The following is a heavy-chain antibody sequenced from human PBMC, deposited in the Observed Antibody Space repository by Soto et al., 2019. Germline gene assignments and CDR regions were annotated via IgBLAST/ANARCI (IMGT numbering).Heavy chain of an antibody. J-gene: IGHJ6*02. CDR3: ARAFGRYCSSTSCYLPMDV. Sequence: ASVKVSCTASGYTFTGYYMHWVRQAPGQGLEWMGWINPNSGGTNYAQKFQGWVTMTRDTSISTAYMELSRLRSDDTAVYYCARAFGRYCSSTSCYLPMDVWGQGTTVTVSS. V-gene: IGHV1-2*04. D-gene: IGHD2-2*01. CDR1: GYTFTGYY. CDR2: INPNSGGT.